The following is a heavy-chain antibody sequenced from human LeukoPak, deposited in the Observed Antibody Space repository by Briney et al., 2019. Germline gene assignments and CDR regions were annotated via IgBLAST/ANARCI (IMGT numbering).Heavy chain of an antibody. V-gene: IGHV1-2*02. J-gene: IGHJ5*02. CDR1: GYTFTSYY. CDR2: INANSGGT. Sequence: APVKVSCKASGYTFTSYYMHWVRQAPGQGLEWMGWINANSGGTNYAQKFQGRVTMTRDTSISTAYMELSRLRSDDTAVYYRARGRRFDPWGQGTLVTVSS. CDR3: ARGRRFDP.